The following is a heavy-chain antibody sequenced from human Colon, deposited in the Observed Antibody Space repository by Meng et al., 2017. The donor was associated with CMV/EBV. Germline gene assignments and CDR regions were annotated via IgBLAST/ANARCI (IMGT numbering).Heavy chain of an antibody. CDR3: AGGTYQAWEVLYF. J-gene: IGHJ4*02. CDR2: IHQSGIT. D-gene: IGHD3-10*01. V-gene: IGHV4-34*01. Sequence: QVQRQQWGAGLLKPSETSPLTCVVSGGSFSNYYWSWSRQSPGKGLEWIGDIHQSGITNHNPSLKSRVTISIDTSKNQFSLKLSSVTAADTALYYCAGGTYQAWEVLYFWGQGTLVTVSS. CDR1: GGSFSNYY.